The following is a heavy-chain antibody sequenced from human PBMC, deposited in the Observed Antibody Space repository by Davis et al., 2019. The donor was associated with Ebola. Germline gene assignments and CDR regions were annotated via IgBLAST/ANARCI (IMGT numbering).Heavy chain of an antibody. D-gene: IGHD6-13*01. CDR2: IIPIFGTA. CDR1: GGTFSSYA. CDR3: VRDRDSSSWYIDY. Sequence: SVKVSCKASGGTFSSYAISWVRQAPGQGLEWMGGIIPIFGTANYAQKFQGRVTITADKSTSTAYMELSSLRSEDTAVYYCVRDRDSSSWYIDYWGQGTLVTVSS. J-gene: IGHJ4*02. V-gene: IGHV1-69*06.